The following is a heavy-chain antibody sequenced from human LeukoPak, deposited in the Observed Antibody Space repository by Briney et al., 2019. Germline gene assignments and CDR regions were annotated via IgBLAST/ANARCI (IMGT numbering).Heavy chain of an antibody. CDR1: GFTFSSYA. D-gene: IGHD3-22*01. Sequence: GGSLRLSCAASGFTFSSYAMSWVRQAPGKGLESVSAISASGGTTYYADSVRGRFTISRDNAKNTLYLQMNSLRAEDTAVYYCAKDPLWSSTIVERGYFDLWGRGTLVTVSS. J-gene: IGHJ2*01. CDR2: ISASGGTT. CDR3: AKDPLWSSTIVERGYFDL. V-gene: IGHV3-23*01.